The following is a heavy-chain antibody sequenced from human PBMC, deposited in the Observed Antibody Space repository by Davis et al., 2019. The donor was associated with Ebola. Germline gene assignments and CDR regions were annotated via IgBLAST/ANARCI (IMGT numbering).Heavy chain of an antibody. CDR3: ARDSEEWELLFYYYYYMDV. Sequence: ASVKVSCKASGYTFTSYGISWVRQAPGQGLEWMGWISAYNGNTNYAQKLQGRVTMTTDTSTSTAYMELRSLRSDDTAVYYCARDSEEWELLFYYYYYMDVWGKGTTVTVSS. D-gene: IGHD1-26*01. J-gene: IGHJ6*03. CDR1: GYTFTSYG. V-gene: IGHV1-18*04. CDR2: ISAYNGNT.